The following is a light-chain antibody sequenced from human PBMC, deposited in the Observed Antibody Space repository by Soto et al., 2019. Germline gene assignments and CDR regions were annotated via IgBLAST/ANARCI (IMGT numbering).Light chain of an antibody. Sequence: DIQMTQSQSSVSASVGDRVTITCRASQDITDWLAWYQQKPGKAPKLLIYAASGLQSGVPSRFSGSGSGTDFTLTISRLQPEDFATYYCQQAHSFPPAFGQGTRLEIK. CDR1: QDITDW. J-gene: IGKJ5*01. CDR3: QQAHSFPPA. CDR2: AAS. V-gene: IGKV1-12*01.